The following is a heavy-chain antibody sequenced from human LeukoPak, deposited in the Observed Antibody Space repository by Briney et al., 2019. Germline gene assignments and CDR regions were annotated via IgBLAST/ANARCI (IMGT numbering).Heavy chain of an antibody. CDR3: ARDGSRVTHPYFDY. Sequence: GGSLRLSCAASGFTLSPYGMNWVRQAPGQGLEWVSYISSSGSLIYYADSLKGRFTISRDNAKNSLYLQMNSLRAEDTAVYYCARDGSRVTHPYFDYWGQGTLVTVSS. CDR2: ISSSGSLI. D-gene: IGHD1-26*01. J-gene: IGHJ4*02. V-gene: IGHV3-48*04. CDR1: GFTLSPYG.